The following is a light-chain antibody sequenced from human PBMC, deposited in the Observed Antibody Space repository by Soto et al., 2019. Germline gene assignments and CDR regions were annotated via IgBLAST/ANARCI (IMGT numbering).Light chain of an antibody. CDR3: QQLNSYPIT. CDR1: QSISSW. V-gene: IGKV1-5*01. Sequence: DIHMAQSRSTLSACVGDRVTITCRASQSISSWLAWYQQKPGKAPKLLIYAASSLQSGVPSRFSGSGSGTDFTLTISSLQPEDFATYYCQQLNSYPITFPQRTRLEIK. J-gene: IGKJ5*01. CDR2: AAS.